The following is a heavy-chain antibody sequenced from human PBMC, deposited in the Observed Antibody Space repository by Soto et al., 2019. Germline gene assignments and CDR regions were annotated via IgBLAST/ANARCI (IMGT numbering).Heavy chain of an antibody. V-gene: IGHV1-18*04. Sequence: GTSVKFSCKASGYTFTSYGISWVRQAPGQGLEWMGWISAYNGNTNYAQKLQGRVTMTTDTSTSTVYLELRSLRSDDSAIYYCGRCRTDSYAMDVWGQGTTVTVSS. CDR2: ISAYNGNT. J-gene: IGHJ6*02. D-gene: IGHD5-18*01. CDR3: GRCRTDSYAMDV. CDR1: GYTFTSYG.